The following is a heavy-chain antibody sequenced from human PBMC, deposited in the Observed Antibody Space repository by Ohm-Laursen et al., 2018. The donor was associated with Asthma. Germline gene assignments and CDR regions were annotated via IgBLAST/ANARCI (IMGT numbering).Heavy chain of an antibody. D-gene: IGHD3-3*01. J-gene: IGHJ4*02. V-gene: IGHV3-7*01. CDR2: INPLGYEK. Sequence: GSLRLSCAASGVAFTDSWMSWVRQLPGGSLEWVAKINPLGYEKYYMDSVRGRFTVSRDNSKNTLYLQMNSLRAEDTAVYYCARDFGTIFGVVSDYWGQGTLVTVSS. CDR1: GVAFTDSW. CDR3: ARDFGTIFGVVSDY.